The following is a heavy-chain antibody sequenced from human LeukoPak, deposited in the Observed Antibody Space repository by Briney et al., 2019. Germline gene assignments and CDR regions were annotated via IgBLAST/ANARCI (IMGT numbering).Heavy chain of an antibody. CDR3: ARSQGGSYGYFDY. D-gene: IGHD1-26*01. CDR1: GFTVSSNY. CDR2: IYSGGST. J-gene: IGHJ4*02. V-gene: IGHV3-66*01. Sequence: PGGSLRLSCAASGFTVSSNYMSWVRQAPGKGLEWVSVIYSGGSTYYADSVKGRFTISRDNSKNTLYLQMNSLRAEDTAVYYCARSQGGSYGYFDYWGQRTLVTVSS.